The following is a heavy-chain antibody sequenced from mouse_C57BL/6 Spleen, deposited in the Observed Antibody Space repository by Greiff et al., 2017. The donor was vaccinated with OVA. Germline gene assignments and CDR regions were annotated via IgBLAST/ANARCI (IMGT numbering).Heavy chain of an antibody. CDR1: GFNIKDDY. D-gene: IGHD1-1*01. V-gene: IGHV14-4*01. CDR3: TILLRGDY. CDR2: FDPENGDT. Sequence: VQLQQSGAALVRPGASVKLSCPASGFNIKDDYMPWVKPRPEQGLEWIGWFDPENGDTEYASKVQGKATIPADTSSNTAYLQLSSLTSEDTAVYYCTILLRGDYWGQGTTLTVSS. J-gene: IGHJ2*01.